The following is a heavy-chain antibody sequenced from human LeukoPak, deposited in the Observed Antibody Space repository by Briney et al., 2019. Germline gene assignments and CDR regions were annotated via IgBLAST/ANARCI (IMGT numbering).Heavy chain of an antibody. D-gene: IGHD6-6*01. J-gene: IGHJ5*02. CDR3: ARRGNGGAAHQNNRFDP. Sequence: GESLKISRKGSGYSFTSFRIGRVRQMPRKGLEWMGVIYPGDSDTRYSPSFQGQVTISADKSISTAYLQWSSLKASDTAMYYCARRGNGGAAHQNNRFDPWGQGTLVTVSS. CDR2: IYPGDSDT. V-gene: IGHV5-51*01. CDR1: GYSFTSFR.